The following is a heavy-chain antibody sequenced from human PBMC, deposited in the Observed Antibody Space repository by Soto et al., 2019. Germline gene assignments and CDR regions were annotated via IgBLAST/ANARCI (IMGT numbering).Heavy chain of an antibody. CDR1: GYTFTSYY. Sequence: QVQLVQSGAEVKKPGASVKVSCKASGYTFTSYYMHWVRQAPGQGLEWMGIINPSGGSKGYEQKFQGRVTMTRDTSKSTVYMELSSLRSEDTAVYYCARGYSSSWYYFDYWGQGTLVTVSS. CDR2: INPSGGSK. D-gene: IGHD6-13*01. J-gene: IGHJ4*02. CDR3: ARGYSSSWYYFDY. V-gene: IGHV1-46*01.